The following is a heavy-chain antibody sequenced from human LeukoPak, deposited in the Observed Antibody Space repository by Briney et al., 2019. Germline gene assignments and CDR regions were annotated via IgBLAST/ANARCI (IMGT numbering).Heavy chain of an antibody. Sequence: GGSLRLSCAASGFTFSSYEMNWVRQAPGKGLEWVSNISSSGSTIYYAVSVKGRFTISRDNAKNSLYLQMNGLRAEDTAVYYCARDLAAARGWFDPWGQGTLVTVSS. CDR1: GFTFSSYE. V-gene: IGHV3-48*03. CDR2: ISSSGSTI. CDR3: ARDLAAARGWFDP. J-gene: IGHJ5*02. D-gene: IGHD6-13*01.